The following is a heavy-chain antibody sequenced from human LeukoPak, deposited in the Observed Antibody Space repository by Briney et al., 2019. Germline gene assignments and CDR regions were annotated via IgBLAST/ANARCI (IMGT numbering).Heavy chain of an antibody. J-gene: IGHJ4*02. V-gene: IGHV1-3*01. Sequence: ASVKVSCKASGYTFTSYAMHWVRQAPGQRLEWMGWINAGNGNTKYSQKFQGRVTITRDTSASTAYMELSSLRSEDTAVYYCARSAHIAVAGIPRYWGQGTLVTVSS. CDR1: GYTFTSYA. CDR3: ARSAHIAVAGIPRY. D-gene: IGHD6-19*01. CDR2: INAGNGNT.